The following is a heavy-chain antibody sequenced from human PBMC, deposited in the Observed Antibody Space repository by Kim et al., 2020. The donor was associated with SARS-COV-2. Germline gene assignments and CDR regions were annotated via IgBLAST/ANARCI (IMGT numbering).Heavy chain of an antibody. CDR3: AKGFRRQLWTPHPFDY. V-gene: IGHV3-23*01. Sequence: GGSLRLSCAASGFTFSSYAMSWVRQAPGKGLEWVSAISGSGGSTYYADSVKGRFTISRDNSKNTLYLQMNSLRAEDTAEYYCAKGFRRQLWTPHPFDYWRQRTLVTVSS. D-gene: IGHD5-18*01. CDR2: ISGSGGST. CDR1: GFTFSSYA. J-gene: IGHJ4*02.